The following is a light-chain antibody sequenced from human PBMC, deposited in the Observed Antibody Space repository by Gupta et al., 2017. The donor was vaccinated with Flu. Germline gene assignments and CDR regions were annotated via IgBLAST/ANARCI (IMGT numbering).Light chain of an antibody. V-gene: IGKV1-39*01. J-gene: IGKJ1*01. CDR1: QSISSY. Sequence: DIQMTQSPSSLSASVGDRVTITCRASQSISSYLNWYQQKPRKAPKLLIYAASSLQSGVPSRFSGSGSGTDFTLTISRLQPEDFATYYCQQSDSTPTTFGQGTKVEIK. CDR3: QQSDSTPTT. CDR2: AAS.